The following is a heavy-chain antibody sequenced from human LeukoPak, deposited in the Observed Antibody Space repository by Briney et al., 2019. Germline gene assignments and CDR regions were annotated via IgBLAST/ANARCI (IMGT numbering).Heavy chain of an antibody. Sequence: GGSLRLSCAASGFTFSDYYMSWIRQAPGKGLEWVSYISSSGSTIYYADSVKGRFTISRDNAKNSLYLQMNSLRAGDTAVYYCARDHYCSSTSCYILNWFDPWGQGTLVTVSS. J-gene: IGHJ5*02. V-gene: IGHV3-11*01. D-gene: IGHD2-2*02. CDR2: ISSSGSTI. CDR3: ARDHYCSSTSCYILNWFDP. CDR1: GFTFSDYY.